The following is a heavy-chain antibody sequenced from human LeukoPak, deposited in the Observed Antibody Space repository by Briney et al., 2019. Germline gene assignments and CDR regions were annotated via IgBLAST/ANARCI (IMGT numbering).Heavy chain of an antibody. CDR1: GYTFTTFG. J-gene: IGHJ3*02. CDR3: ARENTGEVDTFDI. D-gene: IGHD7-27*01. CDR2: ISSDTGNT. V-gene: IGHV1-18*01. Sequence: ASVKVSCKASGYTFTTFGVSWVRQAPGQGLEWMGWISSDTGNTRYGQNFQGRITITSETSTSTAYMELRSLRSDDTAVYYCARENTGEVDTFDIWGQGTMVTVSS.